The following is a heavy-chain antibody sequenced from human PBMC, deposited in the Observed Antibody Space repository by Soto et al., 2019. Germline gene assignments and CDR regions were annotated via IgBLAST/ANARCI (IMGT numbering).Heavy chain of an antibody. CDR2: INHSGST. V-gene: IGHV4-34*01. CDR1: GGSFSGYY. Sequence: SETLSLTCAVYGGSFSGYYWSWIRQPPGKGLEWTGEINHSGSTNYNPSLKSRVTISVDTSKNQFSLKLSSVTAADTAVYYCARGRHGYSSSWYLGWFDPWGQGTLVTVSS. D-gene: IGHD6-13*01. J-gene: IGHJ5*02. CDR3: ARGRHGYSSSWYLGWFDP.